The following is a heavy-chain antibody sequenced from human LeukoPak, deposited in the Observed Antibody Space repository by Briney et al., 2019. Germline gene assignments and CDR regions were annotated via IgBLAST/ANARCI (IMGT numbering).Heavy chain of an antibody. V-gene: IGHV3-30*04. CDR3: ARAAGGFDY. D-gene: IGHD6-13*01. Sequence: PGGSLRLSCAASGFTFSSYAMHWVRQAPGKGRGGGAVISYDGSNKYYADSVKGRFTISRDNSKNTLYLQMNSLRAEDTAVYYCARAAGGFDYWGQGTLVTVSS. CDR1: GFTFSSYA. J-gene: IGHJ4*02. CDR2: ISYDGSNK.